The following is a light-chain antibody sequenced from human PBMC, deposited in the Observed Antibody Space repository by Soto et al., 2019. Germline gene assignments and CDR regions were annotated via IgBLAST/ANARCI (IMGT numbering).Light chain of an antibody. CDR1: QTISTY. CDR2: GAS. V-gene: IGKV1-39*01. CDR3: QQSFSTPRT. Sequence: DIQMTQSPSPLSASVGDRVTITCRASQTISTYLNWYQQKPGKAPKLLIYGASSLQSGVPSRFSGSGSGTDFTLTISSLQPEDFGTYYCQQSFSTPRTFGQGTKMDTK. J-gene: IGKJ1*01.